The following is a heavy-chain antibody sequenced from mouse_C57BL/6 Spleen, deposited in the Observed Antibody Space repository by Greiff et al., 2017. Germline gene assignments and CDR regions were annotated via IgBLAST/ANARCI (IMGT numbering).Heavy chain of an antibody. CDR2: ISSGGSYT. D-gene: IGHD2-5*01. Sequence: EVKLVESGGDLVKPGGSLKLSCAASGFTFSSYGMSWVRQTPDKRLEWVATISSGGSYTYYPDSVKGRFTISRDNAKNTLYLQMSSLKSEDTAMYYCAATYYSNYVLYYFDYWGQGTTLTVSS. CDR3: AATYYSNYVLYYFDY. J-gene: IGHJ2*01. V-gene: IGHV5-6*01. CDR1: GFTFSSYG.